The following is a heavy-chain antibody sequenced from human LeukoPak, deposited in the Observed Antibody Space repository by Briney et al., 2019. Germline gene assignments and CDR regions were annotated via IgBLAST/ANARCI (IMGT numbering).Heavy chain of an antibody. V-gene: IGHV3-30*04. CDR1: GFTFNSYA. D-gene: IGHD6-25*01. CDR2: ISNGGSDK. CDR3: ATEKGGYFVGY. J-gene: IGHJ4*02. Sequence: AGRSLRLSCGASGFTFNSYAMIWVRQAPGTGLEWVALISNGGSDKYYADSVKGRFTISRDNFKNALYLEVSSLRVEDTAIYYCATEKGGYFVGYWGQGPLVTVSS.